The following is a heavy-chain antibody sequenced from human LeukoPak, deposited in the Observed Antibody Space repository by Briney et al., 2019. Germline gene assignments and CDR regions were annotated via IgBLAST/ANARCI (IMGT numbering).Heavy chain of an antibody. J-gene: IGHJ4*02. V-gene: IGHV3-21*01. CDR2: ISSSSSYI. CDR1: GFTFSSYS. Sequence: GGSLRLSCAASGFTFSSYSMNWVRQAPGKGLEWVSSISSSSSYIYYADSVKGRFTISRDNAKNSLYLQMNSLRAEDTAVYYCARGGGSSEGTYYYDSSGYLGYWGQGTLVTVSS. CDR3: ARGGGSSEGTYYYDSSGYLGY. D-gene: IGHD3-22*01.